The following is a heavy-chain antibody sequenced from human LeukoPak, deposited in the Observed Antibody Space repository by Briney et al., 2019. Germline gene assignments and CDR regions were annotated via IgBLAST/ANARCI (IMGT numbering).Heavy chain of an antibody. CDR3: ARNLRITIFGVVNRGWFDP. V-gene: IGHV4-34*01. D-gene: IGHD3-3*01. CDR1: GGSFSGYY. J-gene: IGHJ5*02. CDR2: INHSGSN. Sequence: SETLSLTCAVYGGSFSGYYWSWIRQPPGKGLEWIGEINHSGSNNYNPSLKSRVTISVDTSKNQFSLKLSSVTAADTAVYYCARNLRITIFGVVNRGWFDPWGQGTLVTVSS.